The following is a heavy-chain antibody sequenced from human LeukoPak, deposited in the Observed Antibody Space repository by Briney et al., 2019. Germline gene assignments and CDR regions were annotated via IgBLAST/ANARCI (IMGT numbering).Heavy chain of an antibody. D-gene: IGHD2-2*01. J-gene: IGHJ6*03. Sequence: PSETLSLTCTVSGGSISSYYWSWIRQPPGKGLEWIGYIYYSGSTNYNPSLKSRVTISVDTSKNQFSLKLSSVTAADTAVYYCARVSRGCSSTSCPRYYYYYMDVWGKGTTVTVSS. CDR3: ARVSRGCSSTSCPRYYYYYMDV. V-gene: IGHV4-59*12. CDR2: IYYSGST. CDR1: GGSISSYY.